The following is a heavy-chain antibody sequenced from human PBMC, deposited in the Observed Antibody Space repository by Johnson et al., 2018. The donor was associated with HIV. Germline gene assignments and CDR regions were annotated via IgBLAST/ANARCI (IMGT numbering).Heavy chain of an antibody. Sequence: QVQLVESGGGVVQPGGSPRLSCAASGFTFSSYGMHWARQAPGKGLEWVAYIRFDGRGKFYAESVKGRFTISRENAKNSLYLQMTTLRAEDTAVYYCVRGSGSYYLVKGAFDIWGQGTMVTVSS. CDR2: IRFDGRGK. V-gene: IGHV3-30*02. CDR1: GFTFSSYG. CDR3: VRGSGSYYLVKGAFDI. J-gene: IGHJ3*02. D-gene: IGHD1-26*01.